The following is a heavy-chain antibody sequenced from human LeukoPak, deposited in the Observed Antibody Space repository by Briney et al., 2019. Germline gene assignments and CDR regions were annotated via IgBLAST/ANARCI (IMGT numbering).Heavy chain of an antibody. CDR3: ASSKGLAGAFDI. J-gene: IGHJ3*02. V-gene: IGHV4-39*01. D-gene: IGHD5-12*01. CDR1: GGSISSSSYY. Sequence: PSETLSLTCTVSGGSISSSSYYWGWIRQPPGKGLERIGSIYYSGSTYYNPSLKSRVTISVDTSKNQFSLKLSSVTAADTAVYYCASSKGLAGAFDIWGQGTMVTVSS. CDR2: IYYSGST.